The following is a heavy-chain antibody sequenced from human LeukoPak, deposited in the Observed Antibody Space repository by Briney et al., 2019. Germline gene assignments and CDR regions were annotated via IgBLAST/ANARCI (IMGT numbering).Heavy chain of an antibody. Sequence: SETLSLTCAVYGGSFSGYYWSWIRQPPGKGLEWIGEINHSGSTNYNPSLKSRVTMSVDKPNNQFSLRLTSVTAADTAVYYCARDLPGSGVNCDQWGQGTLVTVSS. CDR1: GGSFSGYY. CDR2: INHSGST. D-gene: IGHD3-10*01. V-gene: IGHV4-34*01. CDR3: ARDLPGSGVNCDQ. J-gene: IGHJ4*02.